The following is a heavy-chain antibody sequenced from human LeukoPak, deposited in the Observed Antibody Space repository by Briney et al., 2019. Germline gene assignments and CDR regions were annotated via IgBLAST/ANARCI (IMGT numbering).Heavy chain of an antibody. D-gene: IGHD2-2*01. CDR3: ARGPIVVVPAASYMDV. V-gene: IGHV3-30*02. J-gene: IGHJ6*03. CDR2: IRNVGNDK. CDR1: GFTFDCCG. Sequence: PGGSLRLSCAASGFTFDCCGMHWVRQAPGKGLEWVAFIRNVGNDKYYADSVKGRFTISRDNAKNTLYLQMNSLRAEDTAVYYCARGPIVVVPAASYMDVWGKGTTVTISS.